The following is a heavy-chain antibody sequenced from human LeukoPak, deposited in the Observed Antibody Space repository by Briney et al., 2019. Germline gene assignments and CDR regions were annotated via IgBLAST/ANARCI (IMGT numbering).Heavy chain of an antibody. Sequence: PSETLSLTCTVSGYSISSGYYWGWIRQPPGKGLEWIGSIYHSGSTYYNPSLKSRVTISVDTSKNQFSLKLSSVTAADTAVYYCARCLSSSRDAFDIWGQGTMVTVSS. CDR1: GYSISSGYY. V-gene: IGHV4-38-2*02. D-gene: IGHD2-2*01. J-gene: IGHJ3*02. CDR3: ARCLSSSRDAFDI. CDR2: IYHSGST.